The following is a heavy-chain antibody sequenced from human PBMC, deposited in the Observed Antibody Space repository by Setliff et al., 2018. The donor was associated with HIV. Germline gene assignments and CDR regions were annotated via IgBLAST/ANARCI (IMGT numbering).Heavy chain of an antibody. CDR1: GGSISSSTYY. V-gene: IGHV4-39*01. Sequence: SETLSLTCSVSGGSISSSTYYWGWIRQPPGKGLEWIGDIFYTGNTYYNPSLKSRVAISVDTSENQFSLKLNSVTAADTAVYYCARRGRDGVLIVFATGFDPWGQGTLVTVSS. CDR2: IFYTGNT. J-gene: IGHJ5*02. CDR3: ARRGRDGVLIVFATGFDP. D-gene: IGHD2-8*01.